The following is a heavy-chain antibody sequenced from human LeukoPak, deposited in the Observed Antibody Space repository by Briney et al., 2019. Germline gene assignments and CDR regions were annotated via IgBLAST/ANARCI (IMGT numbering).Heavy chain of an antibody. CDR2: ISGSGGDT. Sequence: GGSLRLSCAASGFIFSNYAMTWVRQSPGKGLEWVSTISGSGGDTYYADSVKGRFTMSRDNSKNTLDLQMSSLRAEDTAIYYCAKDNSGNFLSPFDYWGQGTLVAVSS. J-gene: IGHJ4*02. V-gene: IGHV3-23*01. CDR1: GFIFSNYA. CDR3: AKDNSGNFLSPFDY. D-gene: IGHD1-26*01.